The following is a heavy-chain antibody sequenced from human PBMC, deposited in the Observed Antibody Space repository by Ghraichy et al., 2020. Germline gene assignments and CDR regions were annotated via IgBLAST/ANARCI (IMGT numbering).Heavy chain of an antibody. CDR3: ARSRPTWKDILYNWFDP. CDR2: MNPKSGNT. D-gene: IGHD1-1*01. Sequence: ASVKVSCKASGYSFSDYDINWVRQATGQGLEWMGWMNPKSGNTGYAQKFQGRVTMTRDTSMGTAFMELSRLKYEDTAVYYCARSRPTWKDILYNWFDPWGQGTRVTVSS. V-gene: IGHV1-8*01. CDR1: GYSFSDYD. J-gene: IGHJ5*02.